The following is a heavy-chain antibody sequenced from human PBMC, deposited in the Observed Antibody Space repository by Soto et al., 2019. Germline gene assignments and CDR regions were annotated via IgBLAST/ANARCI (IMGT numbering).Heavy chain of an antibody. V-gene: IGHV4-59*01. CDR3: ALRSMAVVPEY. CDR1: GDSISSYY. J-gene: IGHJ4*02. CDR2: LYYGRSA. Sequence: QVQLQASGPGLVKPSETLSLTCAVSGDSISSYYCMWIRQPPGKGLESIGYLYYGRSANYNPSLRSRVALSGVTATHQYSLPLSSTTSADTAVYFCALRSMAVVPEYWGQGTLVTAAS. D-gene: IGHD2-15*01.